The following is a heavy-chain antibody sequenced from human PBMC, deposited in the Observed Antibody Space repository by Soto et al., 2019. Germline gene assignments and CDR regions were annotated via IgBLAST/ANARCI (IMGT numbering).Heavy chain of an antibody. CDR3: ARDPEKGGGSEGFDY. CDR1: LETFTSKY. CDR2: INPKSGGT. J-gene: IGHJ4*02. D-gene: IGHD1-26*01. V-gene: IGHV1-2*02. Sequence: GSVXVSFKCSLETFTSKYRHVLRQAAGQGFEAMGWINPKSGGTNYPQKFQGRVTMTRDKSLSTVYMKMTSLTSEDTAVYYCARDPEKGGGSEGFDYWGQGTLVTVSS.